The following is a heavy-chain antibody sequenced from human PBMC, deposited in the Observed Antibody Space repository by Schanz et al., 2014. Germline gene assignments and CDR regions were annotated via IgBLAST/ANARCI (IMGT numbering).Heavy chain of an antibody. J-gene: IGHJ2*01. D-gene: IGHD2-21*01. CDR1: GFSVSSNF. CDR3: AKGQGAVINNWYFDL. Sequence: EVQLVESGGGLVQPGGSLRLSCAASGFSVSSNFMTWVRQAPGKGLEWVSSISDTGGTTNYVDSVKGRFTISRDNSINTLSLQMNSLSADDTAVYYCAKGQGAVINNWYFDLWGRGTLVTVSS. CDR2: ISDTGGTT. V-gene: IGHV3-23*04.